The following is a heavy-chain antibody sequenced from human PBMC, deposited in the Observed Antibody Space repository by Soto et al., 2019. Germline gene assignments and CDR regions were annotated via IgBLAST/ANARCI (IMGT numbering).Heavy chain of an antibody. J-gene: IGHJ4*02. CDR2: IYYSGST. Sequence: SETLSLTCTVSGGSISSSSYYWGWIRQPPGKGLEWIGSIYYSGSTYYNPSLKSRVTISVDTSKNQFSLKLSSVTAADTAVYYCARQGYSSGWYLDYWGQGTLVTVSS. V-gene: IGHV4-39*01. CDR1: GGSISSSSYY. D-gene: IGHD6-19*01. CDR3: ARQGYSSGWYLDY.